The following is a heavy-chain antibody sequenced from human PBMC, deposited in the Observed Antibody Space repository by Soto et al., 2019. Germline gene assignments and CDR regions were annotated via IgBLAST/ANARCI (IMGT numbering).Heavy chain of an antibody. V-gene: IGHV3-23*01. Sequence: GGSLRLSCAASGFFFSDYAMNWVRQAPGKGLEWVSSIRGSGGSGITTYYADSVKGRFTISRDNSMNTLYLEMNSLRAEDTAIYFCAKGDVLMVYAHFDYWGQGTLVTVSS. CDR2: SGGSGITT. CDR3: AKGDVLMVYAHFDY. CDR1: GFFFSDYA. J-gene: IGHJ4*02. D-gene: IGHD2-8*01.